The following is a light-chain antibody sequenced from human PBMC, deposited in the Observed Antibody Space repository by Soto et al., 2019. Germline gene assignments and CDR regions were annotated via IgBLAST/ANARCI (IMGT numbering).Light chain of an antibody. V-gene: IGKV3-15*01. J-gene: IGKJ4*01. CDR2: RAS. CDR1: QSINSN. CDR3: QQYNNWPRAT. Sequence: IVMTQSPATLSVSLGERATLSCRASQSINSNLAWYQQKPGQAPRLLMFRASIRAAGFPARFSGSGSGTEFNISISSLQSEDSAVYYCQQYNNWPRATFGGGTKVEIK.